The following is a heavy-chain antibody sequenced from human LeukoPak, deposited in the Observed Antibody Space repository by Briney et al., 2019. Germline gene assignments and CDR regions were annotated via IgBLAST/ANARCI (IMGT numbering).Heavy chain of an antibody. Sequence: GGSLRLSCAASGFTFSSYAMHWVRQAPGKGLEWVAVISYDGSNTYYADSVKGRFTISRDNSKNALYLQMNSLRAEDTAVYYCARDLYDILTGASLGGFDYWGQGTLVTVSS. CDR2: ISYDGSNT. D-gene: IGHD3-9*01. CDR1: GFTFSSYA. CDR3: ARDLYDILTGASLGGFDY. J-gene: IGHJ4*02. V-gene: IGHV3-30-3*01.